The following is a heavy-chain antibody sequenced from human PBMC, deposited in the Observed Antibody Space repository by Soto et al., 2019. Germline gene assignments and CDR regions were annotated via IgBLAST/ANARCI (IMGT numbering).Heavy chain of an antibody. Sequence: QVQLVQSGAELKKPGSSVKVSCKASGGNFTNYGVSWVRQAPGQGLGWMGGIIPLFGTTNYAQKFRGRVTVTADESTSRAYMELKSLRSEDTAIYFCARARGTSWYNWFDPWGQGTLVTVSS. J-gene: IGHJ5*02. CDR2: IIPLFGTT. CDR3: ARARGTSWYNWFDP. V-gene: IGHV1-69*01. CDR1: GGNFTNYG. D-gene: IGHD1-26*01.